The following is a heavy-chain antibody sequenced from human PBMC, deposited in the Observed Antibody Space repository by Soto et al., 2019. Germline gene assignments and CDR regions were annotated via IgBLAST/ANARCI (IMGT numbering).Heavy chain of an antibody. CDR2: IYYSGST. CDR3: ERSEYGDYEFDY. CDR1: GGSISSGGYY. J-gene: IGHJ4*02. V-gene: IGHV4-31*03. D-gene: IGHD4-17*01. Sequence: ASETLSLTCTVSGGSISSGGYYWSWIRQHPGKGLEWIGYIYYSGSTYYNPSLKSRVTISVDTSKNQFSLKLSSVTAADTAVYYCERSEYGDYEFDYWGQGTLVTVSS.